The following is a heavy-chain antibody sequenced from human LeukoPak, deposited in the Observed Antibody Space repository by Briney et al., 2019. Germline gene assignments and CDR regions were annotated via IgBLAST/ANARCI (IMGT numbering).Heavy chain of an antibody. CDR1: GFTVSSNY. CDR2: IYSGGNT. Sequence: GGSLRLSCAASGFTVSSNYMSWVRQAPGKGLEWVSLIYSGGNTYYADSVKGRFTISRDSSKRTLYLQMNSLRAEDTAMYYCARESWSDSVAFDIWGLGTMVIVSS. D-gene: IGHD3-3*01. V-gene: IGHV3-53*05. CDR3: ARESWSDSVAFDI. J-gene: IGHJ3*02.